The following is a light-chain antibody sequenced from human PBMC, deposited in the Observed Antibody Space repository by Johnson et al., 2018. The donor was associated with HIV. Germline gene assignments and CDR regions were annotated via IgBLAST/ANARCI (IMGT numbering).Light chain of an antibody. CDR3: ATWDSSLSAL. J-gene: IGLJ1*01. CDR1: SSNIGNNY. V-gene: IGLV1-51*02. CDR2: ETN. Sequence: QSVLTQPPSVSAAPGQKVTISCSGSSSNIGNNYVSWYQQLPGTAPTFLIYETNKRPSGISYRFSCSTSGTSATLVLTGLQTADEADYYCATWDSSLSALFGTWTKVTVL.